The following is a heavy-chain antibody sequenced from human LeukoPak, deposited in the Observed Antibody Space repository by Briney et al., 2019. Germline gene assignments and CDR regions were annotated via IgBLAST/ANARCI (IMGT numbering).Heavy chain of an antibody. CDR3: ARVRVVTRRSRVPHFDY. V-gene: IGHV4-31*03. J-gene: IGHJ4*02. CDR2: IYYSGST. D-gene: IGHD2-21*02. Sequence: PSETLSLTCTVSGGSISSGGYYWSWIRQHPGKGLEWIGYIYYSGSTYYNPSLKSGVTISVDTSKNQFSLKLSSVTAADTAVYYCARVRVVTRRSRVPHFDYWGQGTLVTVSS. CDR1: GGSISSGGYY.